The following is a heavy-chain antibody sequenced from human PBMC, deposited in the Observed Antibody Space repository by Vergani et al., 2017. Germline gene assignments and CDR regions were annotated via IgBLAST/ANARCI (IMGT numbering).Heavy chain of an antibody. V-gene: IGHV4-61*01. CDR3: AREGRYYGSGSYLGY. Sequence: QVQLQESGPGLVKPSETLSLTCTVSGGSISSSSYYWGWIRQPPGKGLEWIGYIYYSGSTNYNPSLKSRVTISVDTSKNQFSLKLSSVTAADTAVYYCAREGRYYGSGSYLGYWGQGTLVTVSS. J-gene: IGHJ4*02. CDR2: IYYSGST. CDR1: GGSISSSSYY. D-gene: IGHD3-10*01.